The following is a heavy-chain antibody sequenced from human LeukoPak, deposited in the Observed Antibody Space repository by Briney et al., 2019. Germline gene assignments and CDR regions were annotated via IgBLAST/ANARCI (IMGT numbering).Heavy chain of an antibody. CDR2: IYYSGST. Sequence: SETLSLTCTVSGGSISNYYWSWIRQPPGKVLEWIGYIYYSGSTNYNPSLKSRVTISVDTSKNQFSLKLSSVTAADTAVYYCARRSMVRGLDVWGQGTTVTVSS. J-gene: IGHJ6*02. V-gene: IGHV4-59*08. CDR1: GGSISNYY. D-gene: IGHD3-10*01. CDR3: ARRSMVRGLDV.